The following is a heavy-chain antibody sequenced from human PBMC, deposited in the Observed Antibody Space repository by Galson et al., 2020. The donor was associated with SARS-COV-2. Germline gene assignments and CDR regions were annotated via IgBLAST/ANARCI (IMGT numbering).Heavy chain of an antibody. D-gene: IGHD3-10*01. V-gene: IGHV1-69*13. CDR3: ARAGWGANYYYYMDV. J-gene: IGHJ6*03. CDR1: VGTFSSYA. CDR2: IIPIFGTA. Sequence: SVKVSCKASVGTFSSYAISWVRQAPGQGLEWMGGIIPIFGTANYAQKFQGRVTITADESTSTAYMELSSLRSEDTAVYYCARAGWGANYYYYMDVWGKGTTVTVSS.